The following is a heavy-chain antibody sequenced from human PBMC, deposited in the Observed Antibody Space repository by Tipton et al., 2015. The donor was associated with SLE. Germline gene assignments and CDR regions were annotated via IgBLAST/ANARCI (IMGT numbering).Heavy chain of an antibody. CDR1: GGSISSYY. CDR2: IYTSGST. V-gene: IGHV4-4*07. CDR3: ARSHYGDAAYY. J-gene: IGHJ4*01. D-gene: IGHD4-17*01. Sequence: GSLRLSCTVSGGSISSYYWSWIRQPAGKGLEWIGRIYTSGSTNYNPSLKSRVTISVGTSKNQFSLKLSSVTAADTAVYYCARSHYGDAAYYWGQGTLVTVPS.